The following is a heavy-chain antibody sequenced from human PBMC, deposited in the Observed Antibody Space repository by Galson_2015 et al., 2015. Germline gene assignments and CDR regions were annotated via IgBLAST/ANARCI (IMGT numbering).Heavy chain of an antibody. CDR2: ISDDGSNR. D-gene: IGHD3-16*01. CDR1: GFTFSSYV. Sequence: SLRLSCAASGFTFSSYVMYWVRQAPAKGPEWVAVISDDGSNRYYADSVRGRFTISRDNSKSTVYLQMNSLRPEDTAMYYCAREGWNSYLRVGDRSFDIWGQGTMVAVSS. J-gene: IGHJ3*02. CDR3: AREGWNSYLRVGDRSFDI. V-gene: IGHV3-30*01.